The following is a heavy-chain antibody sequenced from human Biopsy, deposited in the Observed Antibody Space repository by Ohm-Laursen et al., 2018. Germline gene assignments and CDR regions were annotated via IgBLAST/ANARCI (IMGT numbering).Heavy chain of an antibody. V-gene: IGHV4-39*01. D-gene: IGHD3-3*01. J-gene: IGHJ4*02. CDR3: ARHSLDDFWSGAHYYFDY. CDR1: GGSISSRNHY. CDR2: VYYSGST. Sequence: SDTLSLTCSASGGSISSRNHYWGWLRQPPGKGLEWIGHVYYSGSTFYNSSLESRVTVSVDTSKNQFHLRLTSMSASDTAVYYCARHSLDDFWSGAHYYFDYWGLGTLVTVSS.